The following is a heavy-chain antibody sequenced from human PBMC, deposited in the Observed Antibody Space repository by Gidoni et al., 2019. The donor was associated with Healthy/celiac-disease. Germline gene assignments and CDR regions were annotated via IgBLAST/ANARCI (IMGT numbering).Heavy chain of an antibody. D-gene: IGHD1-20*01. J-gene: IGHJ2*01. V-gene: IGHV3-21*01. CDR2: ISSSSSYI. CDR3: ARVHRNNWNQVGWYFDL. Sequence: EVQLVESGGGLVKPGGSLRLSCAASGFTFSSYRMNWVRQAPGKGLEWVSSISSSSSYIYYADSVKGRFTISRDNAKNSLYLQMNSLRAEDTAVYYCARVHRNNWNQVGWYFDLWGRGTLVTVSS. CDR1: GFTFSSYR.